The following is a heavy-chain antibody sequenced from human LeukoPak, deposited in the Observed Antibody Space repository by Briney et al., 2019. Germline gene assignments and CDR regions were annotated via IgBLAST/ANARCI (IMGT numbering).Heavy chain of an antibody. Sequence: GGSLRLSCAASGFTVSSNYMSWVRQAPGKGLEWVSVIYSGGSTYYADSVKGRFTISRDNSKNTLYLQMNSLRAEDRAVYYCARESRAGSGSIIWGQGTLVTVSS. CDR3: ARESRAGSGSII. V-gene: IGHV3-66*01. D-gene: IGHD3-10*01. J-gene: IGHJ4*02. CDR2: IYSGGST. CDR1: GFTVSSNY.